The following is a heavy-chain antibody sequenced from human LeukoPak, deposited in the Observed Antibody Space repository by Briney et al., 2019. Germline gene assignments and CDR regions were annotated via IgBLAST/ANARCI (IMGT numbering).Heavy chain of an antibody. V-gene: IGHV3-74*01. CDR2: IKTDGSIT. Sequence: GGSLRLSCAASGFSFSVYWMHWVRQAPGKGPVWVSRIKTDGSITDYADSVKGRLTIFRDNAKNTLYLQMNSLRAEDTAVYYCAREGSYYYYDSSGYYCGLFDYWGQGTLVTVSS. J-gene: IGHJ4*02. CDR1: GFSFSVYW. CDR3: AREGSYYYYDSSGYYCGLFDY. D-gene: IGHD3-22*01.